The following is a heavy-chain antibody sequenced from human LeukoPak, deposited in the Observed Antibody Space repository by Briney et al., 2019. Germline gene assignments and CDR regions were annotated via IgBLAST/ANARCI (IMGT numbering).Heavy chain of an antibody. D-gene: IGHD3-3*01. V-gene: IGHV4-39*01. J-gene: IGHJ4*02. CDR1: GGSISSSSYY. CDR2: IYYSGST. CDR3: ARLHYDFWSGYSMGRFDY. Sequence: PSETLSLTCTVSGGSISSSSYYWGWIRQPPGKGLEWIGSIYYSGSTYYNPSLKSRVTISVDTSKNQFSLKLSSVTAADTAVYYCARLHYDFWSGYSMGRFDYGGREPWSPSPQ.